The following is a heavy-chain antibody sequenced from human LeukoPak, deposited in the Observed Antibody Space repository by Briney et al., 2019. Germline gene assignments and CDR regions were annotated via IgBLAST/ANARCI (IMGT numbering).Heavy chain of an antibody. CDR1: GYTFSNYG. CDR3: ARTPSSYYDSSGYYYFDY. D-gene: IGHD3-22*01. CDR2: ISAHNGNT. J-gene: IGHJ4*02. V-gene: IGHV1-18*01. Sequence: ASVKVSCKTSGYTFSNYGISWVRQAPGQGLEWMGWISAHNGNTNYAQKLQGRVTMTTDTSTSTAYMELRSLRSDDTAVYYCARTPSSYYDSSGYYYFDYWGQGTLVTVSS.